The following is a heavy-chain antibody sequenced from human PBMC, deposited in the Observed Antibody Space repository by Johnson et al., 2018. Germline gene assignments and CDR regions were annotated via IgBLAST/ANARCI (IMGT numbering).Heavy chain of an antibody. CDR2: ISGSGGST. CDR3: ATFGRGRDRVPN. D-gene: IGHD3-16*01. Sequence: VQLVESGGGLVQPGGSLRLSCAASGFTFSSYAMSWVRQAPGKGLEWVSAISGSGGSTYYADSVKGRFTISRDNSKNRLYRQMNSLWAEGTAVSYCATFGRGRDRVPNWGQGTLVNVSS. CDR1: GFTFSSYA. J-gene: IGHJ4*02. V-gene: IGHV3-23*04.